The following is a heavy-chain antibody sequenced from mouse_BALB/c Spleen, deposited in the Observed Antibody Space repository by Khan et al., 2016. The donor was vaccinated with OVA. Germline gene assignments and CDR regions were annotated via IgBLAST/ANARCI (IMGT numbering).Heavy chain of an antibody. J-gene: IGHJ2*01. D-gene: IGHD1-1*01. CDR3: ARGNYYGYYFDY. V-gene: IGHV3-2*02. CDR1: GYSITSGYA. Sequence: EVQLQESGPGLVKPSQSLSLTCTVTGYSITSGYAWNWIRQFPGNKLEWMGYISYSGVTSYTPSLKSRISITRDTSKNQFFLQLTSVTTEDTATYHCARGNYYGYYFDYWGQGTTLTVSS. CDR2: ISYSGVT.